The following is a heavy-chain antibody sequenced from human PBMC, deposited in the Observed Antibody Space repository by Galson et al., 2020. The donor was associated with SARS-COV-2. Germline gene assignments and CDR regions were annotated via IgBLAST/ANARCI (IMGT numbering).Heavy chain of an antibody. CDR3: ARDSLGSNRGAYNWFDP. V-gene: IGHV4-4*07. J-gene: IGHJ5*02. CDR1: GGSISSSY. Sequence: SETLSLTCTVSGGSISSSYWSWIRQPAGKGLEWIGRVFTSGSTNYNPSLKSRVTMSVDTSKNQFSLKLSSVTAADTAVYYCARDSLGSNRGAYNWFDPWGQGTLVTVSS. CDR2: VFTSGST. D-gene: IGHD1-26*01.